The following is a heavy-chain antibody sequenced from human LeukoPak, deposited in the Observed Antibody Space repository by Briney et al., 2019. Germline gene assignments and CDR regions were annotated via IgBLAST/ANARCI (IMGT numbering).Heavy chain of an antibody. CDR3: ARASCSGGSCYSYYYYYMDV. D-gene: IGHD2-15*01. J-gene: IGHJ6*03. CDR2: IYYSGST. V-gene: IGHV4-59*12. Sequence: PSETLSLTCTVSGGSISSYYWSWIRQPPGKGLEWIGYIYYSGSTNYNPSLKSRVTMSVDTSKNQFSLKLSSVTAADTAVYYCARASCSGGSCYSYYYYYMDVWGKGTTVTISS. CDR1: GGSISSYY.